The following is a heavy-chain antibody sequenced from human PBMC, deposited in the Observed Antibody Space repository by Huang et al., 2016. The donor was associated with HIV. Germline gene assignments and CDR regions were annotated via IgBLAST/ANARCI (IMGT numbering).Heavy chain of an antibody. J-gene: IGHJ3*01. D-gene: IGHD3-16*01. V-gene: IGHV4-39*01. CDR1: GGSVNSGYYY. Sequence: QLQLQESGPGLVRPSETLSLTCSVSGGSVNSGYYYWGWIRQPPGKGLEWIASFFEGGNSFYNPSLKSGVAMSVDTSKKRFSLNLSSVTAADTAVYFCARLPFDYVWGTQRQTALDELDVWGQGTMVTVSS. CDR3: ARLPFDYVWGTQRQTALDELDV. CDR2: FFEGGNS.